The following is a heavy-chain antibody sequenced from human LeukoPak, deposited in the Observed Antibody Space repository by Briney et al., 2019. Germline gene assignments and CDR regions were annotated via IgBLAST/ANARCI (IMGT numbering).Heavy chain of an antibody. V-gene: IGHV1-46*01. J-gene: IGHJ4*02. CDR3: AREIPDKKYFDY. Sequence: ASVKVSCKASGYTFTDYYIHWVRQAPGQGLEWMGIINPGAGNTKYAQKFQGRVTMTRDTSTSTVYMEMSSLRSEDTAIYYCAREIPDKKYFDYWGQGTPITISS. CDR2: INPGAGNT. CDR1: GYTFTDYY.